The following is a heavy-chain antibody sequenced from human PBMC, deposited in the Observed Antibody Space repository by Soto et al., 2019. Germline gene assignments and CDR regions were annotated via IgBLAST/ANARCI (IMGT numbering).Heavy chain of an antibody. CDR2: IIPILGIA. CDR1: GGTFSSYT. V-gene: IGHV1-69*02. Sequence: QVQLVQSGAEVKKPGSSVKVSCKASGGTFSSYTISWVRQAPGQGLEWMGRIIPILGIANYAQKFPGRVTITADKSTTTAYMELSSLRSGDTAVYDCATRRGDGYYDYWGQGTLVTVSS. CDR3: ATRRGDGYYDY. D-gene: IGHD3-10*01. J-gene: IGHJ4*02.